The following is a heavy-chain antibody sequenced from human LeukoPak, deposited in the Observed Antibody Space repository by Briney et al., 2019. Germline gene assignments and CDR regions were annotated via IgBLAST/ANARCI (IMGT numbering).Heavy chain of an antibody. V-gene: IGHV3-21*01. CDR2: ISSSSSYI. D-gene: IGHD7-27*01. Sequence: GSLRLSCAASGFTFSSHWMSWVRQAPGKGLEWVSSISSSSSYIYYADSVKGRFTISRDNAKNSLYLQMNSLRAEDTAVYYCARMGTLNWFDPWGQGTLVTVSS. CDR3: ARMGTLNWFDP. J-gene: IGHJ5*02. CDR1: GFTFSSHW.